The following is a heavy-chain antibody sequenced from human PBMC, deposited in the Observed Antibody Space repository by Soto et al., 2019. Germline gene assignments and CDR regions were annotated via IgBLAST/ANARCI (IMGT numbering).Heavy chain of an antibody. D-gene: IGHD1-26*01. V-gene: IGHV3-30*18. CDR3: AKEGGLSGSYYISSSYYFDY. Sequence: QVQLVESGGGVVQPGRSLRLSCAASGFTFSSYGMHWVRQAPGKGLEWVAIISYDGSNTYYADSVKGRFSISRDNSKNTLSLQMNSLRAEDTSVYYCAKEGGLSGSYYISSSYYFDYCGHGTLVTVSS. J-gene: IGHJ4*01. CDR2: ISYDGSNT. CDR1: GFTFSSYG.